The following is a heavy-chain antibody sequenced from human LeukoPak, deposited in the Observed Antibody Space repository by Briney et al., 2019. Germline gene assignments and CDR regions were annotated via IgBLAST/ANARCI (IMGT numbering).Heavy chain of an antibody. Sequence: GGSLRLSCAASGFTVSSNYMSWVRQAPGKGLEWVSVIYSGGSTYYADSVKGRFTISRDNSKNTLYLQMNSLRAEDTAVYYCAKDQEYSSSWYTPLPSYYYGMDVWGQGTTVTVSS. CDR3: AKDQEYSSSWYTPLPSYYYGMDV. CDR2: IYSGGST. CDR1: GFTVSSNY. V-gene: IGHV3-53*05. J-gene: IGHJ6*02. D-gene: IGHD6-13*01.